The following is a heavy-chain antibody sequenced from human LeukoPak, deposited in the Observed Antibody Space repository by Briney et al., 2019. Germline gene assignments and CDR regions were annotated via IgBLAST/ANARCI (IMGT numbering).Heavy chain of an antibody. CDR2: ISYDGSNK. Sequence: PGGSLRLSCAASGFTFSSYAMHWVRQALGKGLEWVAVISYDGSNKYYADSVKGRFTISRDNSKNTLYLQMNSLRAEDTAVYYCARDGAAAGHGPGSIDHWGQGTLVTVSS. D-gene: IGHD6-13*01. V-gene: IGHV3-30*04. J-gene: IGHJ4*02. CDR1: GFTFSSYA. CDR3: ARDGAAAGHGPGSIDH.